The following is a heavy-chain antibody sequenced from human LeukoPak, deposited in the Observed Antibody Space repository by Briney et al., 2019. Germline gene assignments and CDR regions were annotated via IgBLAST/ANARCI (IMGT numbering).Heavy chain of an antibody. CDR1: GFTFSDYY. V-gene: IGHV3-21*01. Sequence: GGSLRLSCAASGFTFSDYYMNWVRQAPGKGLEWVSSISSSSSYIYYADSVKGRFTISRDNAKNSLYLQMNSLRAEDTAVYYCARAYDYVWGSYLNFDYWGQGTLVTVSS. D-gene: IGHD3-16*02. CDR2: ISSSSSYI. J-gene: IGHJ4*02. CDR3: ARAYDYVWGSYLNFDY.